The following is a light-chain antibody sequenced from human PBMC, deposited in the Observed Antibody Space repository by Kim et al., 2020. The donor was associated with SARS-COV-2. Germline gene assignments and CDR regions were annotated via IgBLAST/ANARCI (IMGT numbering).Light chain of an antibody. J-gene: IGLJ2*01. CDR2: EDN. CDR3: QSYDSSNLV. CDR1: SGSIASNY. V-gene: IGLV6-57*03. Sequence: GKTVAIPGTRSSGSIASNYVQWYQQRPGSAPTTVIYEDNQRPSGVPDRFSGSIDSSSNSASLTISGLKTEDEADYYCQSYDSSNLVFGGGTQLTVL.